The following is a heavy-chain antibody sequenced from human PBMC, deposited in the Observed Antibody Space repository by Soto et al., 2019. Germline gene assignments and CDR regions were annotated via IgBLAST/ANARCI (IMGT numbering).Heavy chain of an antibody. Sequence: QVQLVQSGAEVKKPGSSVKVSCKASGGTFSSYAISWVRQAPGQGLEWMGGIIPIFGTADYAQRFQGRVTITAVESTSTAYMELTSLGSEDTAVYYCATPRSSLAYCCGMDVWGQGTTVTVS. D-gene: IGHD6-6*01. CDR2: IIPIFGTA. CDR1: GGTFSSYA. J-gene: IGHJ6*02. V-gene: IGHV1-69*12. CDR3: ATPRSSLAYCCGMDV.